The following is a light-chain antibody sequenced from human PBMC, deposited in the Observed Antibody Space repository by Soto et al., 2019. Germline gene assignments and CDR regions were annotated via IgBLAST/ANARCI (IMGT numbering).Light chain of an antibody. CDR2: NTN. CDR3: LLYYGGARI. V-gene: IGLV7-43*01. J-gene: IGLJ2*01. Sequence: QAVVTQEPSLTVSPGGTVTLTCASSTGAVTSGYYPNWLQQKPGQVPRALIYNTNNKHSWTPARFSGSLLGGKAALTLSGVQPEDEAEYYCLLYYGGARIFGGGTKLTVL. CDR1: TGAVTSGYY.